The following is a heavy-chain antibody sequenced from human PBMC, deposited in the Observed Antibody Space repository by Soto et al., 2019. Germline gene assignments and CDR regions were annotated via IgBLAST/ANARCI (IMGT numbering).Heavy chain of an antibody. D-gene: IGHD2-2*01. CDR2: IKQDGSEK. V-gene: IGHV3-7*01. J-gene: IGHJ4*02. Sequence: GGSLRLSCAASGFTFSSYWMSWVRQAPGKGLEWVANIKQDGSEKYYVDSVKGRFTISRDNAKNSLYLQMNSLRAEDTAVYYCARDFHKFPLPSDYWGQGTLVTVSS. CDR1: GFTFSSYW. CDR3: ARDFHKFPLPSDY.